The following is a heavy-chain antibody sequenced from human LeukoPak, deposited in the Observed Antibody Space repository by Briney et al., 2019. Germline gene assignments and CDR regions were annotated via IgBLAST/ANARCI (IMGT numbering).Heavy chain of an antibody. CDR1: GFTFSSYG. CDR3: AKESALYSGGGYFDY. V-gene: IGHV3-30*18. Sequence: GRSLRLSCAASGFTFSSYGMHWVRQAPSKGLEWVAVMAYDGSNKYYADSVKGRFTISRDNSKNTLYLQMNSLRAEDTAVYYCAKESALYSGGGYFDYWGQGTLVTVSS. CDR2: MAYDGSNK. D-gene: IGHD2-8*01. J-gene: IGHJ4*02.